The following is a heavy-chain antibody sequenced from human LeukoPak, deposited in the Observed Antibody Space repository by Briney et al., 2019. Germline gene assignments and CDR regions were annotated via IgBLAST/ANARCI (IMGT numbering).Heavy chain of an antibody. D-gene: IGHD1/OR15-1a*01. CDR1: GYTFTGYY. CDR3: TSSEHYQF. Sequence: ASVKASCKASGYTFTGYYMYWVRQAPGQGLEWVGWINPNTGATGYAQKFQGRVTMTRDASIATGYMELSSLTSADTAVYYCTSSEHYQFWGQGTLVTVSS. V-gene: IGHV1-2*02. J-gene: IGHJ4*02. CDR2: INPNTGAT.